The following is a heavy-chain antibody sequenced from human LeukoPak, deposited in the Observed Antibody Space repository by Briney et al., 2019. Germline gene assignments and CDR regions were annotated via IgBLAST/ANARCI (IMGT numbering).Heavy chain of an antibody. V-gene: IGHV4-39*07. CDR2: IYYSGST. CDR3: ARADYGDYVGDYYYYIDV. D-gene: IGHD4-17*01. Sequence: SETLSLTCTVSGGSISSSSYYWGWIRQPPGTGLEWIGSIYYSGSTYYNPSLKSRVTISIDTSKKQFSLKLRSVTSADAAVYYCARADYGDYVGDYYYYIDVWGKGTTVIISS. CDR1: GGSISSSSYY. J-gene: IGHJ6*03.